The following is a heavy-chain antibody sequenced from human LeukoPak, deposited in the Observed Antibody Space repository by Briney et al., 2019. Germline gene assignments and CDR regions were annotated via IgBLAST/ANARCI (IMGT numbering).Heavy chain of an antibody. CDR3: AKSHDGRVVGATNFDS. V-gene: IGHV3-23*01. Sequence: GGPLRLSCAAPGFIFSFYAMSWVRQGPGKGLEWVSAISGDGDTTYYADSVKGRFTISRDNSKSALYLHMNSLSAEDTAVYYCAKSHDGRVVGATNFDSWGQGTLVTVSS. D-gene: IGHD1-26*01. CDR2: ISGDGDTT. CDR1: GFIFSFYA. J-gene: IGHJ4*02.